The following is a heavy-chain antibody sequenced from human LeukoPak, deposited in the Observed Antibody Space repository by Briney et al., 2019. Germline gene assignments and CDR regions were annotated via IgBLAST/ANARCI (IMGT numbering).Heavy chain of an antibody. J-gene: IGHJ4*02. CDR3: ARRYSSGWPFDN. CDR2: IWYDGSKK. V-gene: IGHV3-33*01. CDR1: GFTFSSYG. Sequence: TGGPLRLSCAASGFTFSSYGMHWVRQAPGKGLEWVAVIWYDGSKKYYADSVKGRFTISRDNAKNTVYLQMNSLRAEDTAVYYCARRYSSGWPFDNWGQGTLVTVSS. D-gene: IGHD6-19*01.